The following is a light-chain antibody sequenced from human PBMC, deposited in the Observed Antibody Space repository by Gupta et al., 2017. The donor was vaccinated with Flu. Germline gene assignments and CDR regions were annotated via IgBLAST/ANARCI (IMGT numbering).Light chain of an antibody. J-gene: IGKJ2*01. V-gene: IGKV3-20*01. Sequence: PGTLSLYPRYRATRSCSASKIISSGYLAWYQQKLGQPPRFLIYGASRRATGIPDRFSGSGSGKEFLLTIRRLEHEDFAVYSCLQYRSSLTFGQGTKVEIK. CDR1: KIISSGY. CDR3: LQYRSSLT. CDR2: GAS.